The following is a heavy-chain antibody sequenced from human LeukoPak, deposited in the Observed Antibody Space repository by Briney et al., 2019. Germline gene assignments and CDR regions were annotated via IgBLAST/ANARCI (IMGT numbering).Heavy chain of an antibody. J-gene: IGHJ4*02. V-gene: IGHV3-33*06. Sequence: PGGSLRLSCAASGFTFSSYGMHWVRQAPGKGLEWVAVIWYDGSNKYYADSVKGRFTISRDNSKKTLYLQMNSLRAEDTAVYYCAKVQTYYYDSTCDYWGQGTLVTVSS. D-gene: IGHD3-22*01. CDR2: IWYDGSNK. CDR1: GFTFSSYG. CDR3: AKVQTYYYDSTCDY.